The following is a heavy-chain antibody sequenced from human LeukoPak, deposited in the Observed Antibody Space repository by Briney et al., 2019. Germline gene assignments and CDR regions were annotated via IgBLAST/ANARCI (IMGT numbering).Heavy chain of an antibody. CDR1: GYTFTSYG. J-gene: IGHJ3*02. CDR3: ARDSDPIVVVIPDNHAFDI. CDR2: ISAYNGNT. Sequence: ASVKVSCKASGYTFTSYGISWVRQAPGQGLEWMGWISAYNGNTNYAQKLQGRVTMTTDTSTSTAYMELRSLRSDDTAVYYCARDSDPIVVVIPDNHAFDIWGQGTMVTVSS. V-gene: IGHV1-18*01. D-gene: IGHD3-22*01.